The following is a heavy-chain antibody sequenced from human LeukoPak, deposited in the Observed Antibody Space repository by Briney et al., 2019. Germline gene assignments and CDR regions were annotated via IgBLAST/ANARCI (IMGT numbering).Heavy chain of an antibody. D-gene: IGHD2-8*01. CDR1: GYSFTNFW. CDR2: ISPGDSGI. Sequence: GESLKISCKGSGYSFTNFWIGWVRQMPGKGLEWMGVISPGDSGIRYSPSFQGQVTISADKSISTAYLQWSSLKASDTAMYYCARLGYCTNGVCYPPDYWGQGTLVTVSS. V-gene: IGHV5-51*01. CDR3: ARLGYCTNGVCYPPDY. J-gene: IGHJ4*02.